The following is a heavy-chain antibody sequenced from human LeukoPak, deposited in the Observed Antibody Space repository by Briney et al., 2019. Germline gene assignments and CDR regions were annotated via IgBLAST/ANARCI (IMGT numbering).Heavy chain of an antibody. D-gene: IGHD4-17*01. Sequence: SENLSLTCTVAGSSSISYYWSRIRNRPGKGLKWIGNSYYNGSNNYNPSLKSRVTISVDTSKNQFSLKLSSVTAVDTAVYYCARAYGDYHDYWGQGTLVTVSS. CDR2: SYYNGSN. CDR1: GSSSISYY. J-gene: IGHJ4*02. CDR3: ARAYGDYHDY. V-gene: IGHV4-59*01.